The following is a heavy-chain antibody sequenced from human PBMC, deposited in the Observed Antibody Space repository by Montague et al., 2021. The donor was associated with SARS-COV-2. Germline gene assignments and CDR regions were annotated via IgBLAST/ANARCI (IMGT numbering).Heavy chain of an antibody. J-gene: IGHJ2*01. D-gene: IGHD3-22*01. CDR2: IYYSGST. Sequence: TLSLTRTVSGGSISSGGYYWSWIRQHPGKGLEWIGYIYYSGSTYYXPSLKSRVTISVDTSKNQFSLKMSSVTAADTAVYYCARSPEPMIILIITSLNWYFDLWGRGTLVTVSS. CDR3: ARSPEPMIILIITSLNWYFDL. V-gene: IGHV4-31*03. CDR1: GGSISSGGYY.